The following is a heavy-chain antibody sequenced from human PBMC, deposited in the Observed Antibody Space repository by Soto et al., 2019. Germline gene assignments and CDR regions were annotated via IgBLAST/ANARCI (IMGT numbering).Heavy chain of an antibody. CDR1: GFSLSTSGVG. J-gene: IGHJ6*02. CDR2: IYWNDDK. CDR3: AHRRPVAEGYYYYGMDV. V-gene: IGHV2-5*01. Sequence: SGPTPVNPTQTLTLTCTFSGFSLSTSGVGVGWIRQPPGKALEWLALIYWNDDKRYSPSLKSRLTITKDTPKNQVVLTMTNMDPVDTATYYFAHRRPVAEGYYYYGMDVWGQGTTVTVSS.